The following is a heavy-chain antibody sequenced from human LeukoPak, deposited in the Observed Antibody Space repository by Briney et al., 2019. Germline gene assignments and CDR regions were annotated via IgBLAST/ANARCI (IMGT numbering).Heavy chain of an antibody. V-gene: IGHV3-30*02. D-gene: IGHD4-17*01. J-gene: IGHJ4*02. Sequence: GGSLRLCCASCGFTFTTCGMQWVRQAPGKGLQWVAFIRYDGSSKYYADSVKGRFTISKDNSKNTLYLQMNSLRADDTAVYYCAKVLDYGDYGGFDFWGQGTLVTVSS. CDR1: GFTFTTCG. CDR2: IRYDGSSK. CDR3: AKVLDYGDYGGFDF.